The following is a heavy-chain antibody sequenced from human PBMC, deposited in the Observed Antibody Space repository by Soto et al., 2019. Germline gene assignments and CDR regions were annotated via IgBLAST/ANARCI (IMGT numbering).Heavy chain of an antibody. J-gene: IGHJ6*03. V-gene: IGHV5-51*01. D-gene: IGHD5-12*01. CDR2: IYPGDSDT. CDR3: ARRGGYDPFLAYYYMDV. Sequence: GGALKISRKGSGYNFASYLVGWVRQMPGKSLEWMGIIYPGDSDTRYSPSFQGQVTISADKSISTAYLQWSSLKASDTAMYYCARRGGYDPFLAYYYMDVWGKGTTVTVSS. CDR1: GYNFASYL.